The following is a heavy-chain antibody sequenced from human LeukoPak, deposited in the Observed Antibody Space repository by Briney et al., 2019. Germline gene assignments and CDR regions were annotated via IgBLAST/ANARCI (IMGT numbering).Heavy chain of an antibody. Sequence: SETLSLTCTVSGASVSSTSYYWSWIRQPPGKGLEWVGFLSYNMHSDYNPSPKSRVTISVDTSKNQFSLRLSSVTAADTAIYYCARVAASGTGPDYWGQGTLVTVSS. CDR3: ARVAASGTGPDY. V-gene: IGHV4-61*01. D-gene: IGHD6-13*01. CDR1: GASVSSTSYY. J-gene: IGHJ4*02. CDR2: LSYNMHS.